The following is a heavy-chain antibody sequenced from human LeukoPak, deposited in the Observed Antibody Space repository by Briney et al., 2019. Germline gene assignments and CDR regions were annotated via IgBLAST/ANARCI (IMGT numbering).Heavy chain of an antibody. J-gene: IGHJ4*02. CDR2: IYSGTNT. Sequence: GGSLRLSCVVSGFTVSSSYMSWVRQAPGKGLEWVSVIYSGTNTYYADSVKGRFTMSRDNSKNTLYLQVSSLRAEDTAVHYCARTATYYFDYWGQGILVTVSS. CDR1: GFTVSSSY. V-gene: IGHV3-53*01. CDR3: ARTATYYFDY.